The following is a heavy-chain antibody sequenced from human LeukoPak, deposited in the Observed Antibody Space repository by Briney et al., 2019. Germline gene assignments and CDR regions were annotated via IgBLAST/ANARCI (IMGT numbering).Heavy chain of an antibody. J-gene: IGHJ4*02. D-gene: IGHD6-6*01. Sequence: ASVKVSCKASGYTFTIHYMHWVRQAPGQGLEWMGVIKPGGGSTSYAQKFQDRVTMTRDTSTSTVYMELSSLRSEDTAVYYCAREYSSSSLHYWGQGTLVTVSS. V-gene: IGHV1-46*01. CDR2: IKPGGGST. CDR3: AREYSSSSLHY. CDR1: GYTFTIHY.